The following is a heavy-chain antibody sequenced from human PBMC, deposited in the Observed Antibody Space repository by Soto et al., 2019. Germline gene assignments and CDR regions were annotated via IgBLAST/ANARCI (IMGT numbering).Heavy chain of an antibody. CDR1: GFTFSSYW. D-gene: IGHD3-22*01. CDR3: ARPSGAMYYYDSSGYYLFNFDY. Sequence: PGGSLRLSCAASGFTFSSYWMHWVRQAPGKGLVWVSRINSDGSSTSYADSVKGRFTISRDNAKNSLYLQMNSLRAEDTAVYYCARPSGAMYYYDSSGYYLFNFDYWGQGTLVTVSS. J-gene: IGHJ4*02. CDR2: INSDGSST. V-gene: IGHV3-74*01.